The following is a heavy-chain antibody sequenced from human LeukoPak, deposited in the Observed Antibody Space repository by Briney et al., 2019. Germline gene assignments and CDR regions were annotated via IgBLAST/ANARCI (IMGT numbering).Heavy chain of an antibody. D-gene: IGHD2/OR15-2a*01. J-gene: IGHJ4*02. V-gene: IGHV4-59*01. CDR1: GGSISNYY. CDR3: ARDRIGYFDY. CDR2: VFYTGIT. Sequence: SETLSLTCSVSGGSISNYYLNWIRQIPGKGLEWIGYVFYTGITDYNPSLKSRVSISADTSKNQFSLMLTSVTAADTAVYYCARDRIGYFDYWGQGTLVTVSS.